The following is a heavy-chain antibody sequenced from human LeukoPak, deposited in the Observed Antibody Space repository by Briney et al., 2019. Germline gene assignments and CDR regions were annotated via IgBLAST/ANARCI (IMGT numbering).Heavy chain of an antibody. CDR3: ARGYCSSTSCYSSGMDV. J-gene: IGHJ6*02. CDR1: GGTFSSYA. CDR2: IIPIFGIA. Sequence: SVKVSCKASGGTFSSYAISWVRQAPGQGPEWMGRIIPIFGIANYAQKFQGRVTITADKSTSTAYMELSSLRSEDTAVYYCARGYCSSTSCYSSGMDVWGQGTTVTVSS. D-gene: IGHD2-2*01. V-gene: IGHV1-69*04.